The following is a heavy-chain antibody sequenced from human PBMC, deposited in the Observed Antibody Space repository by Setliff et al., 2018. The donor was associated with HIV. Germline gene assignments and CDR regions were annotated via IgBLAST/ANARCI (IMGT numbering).Heavy chain of an antibody. V-gene: IGHV2-5*01. Sequence: TLSLTCTVSGGSISGHYWSWIRQPPGKALEWLALIYWNDDKRYSPSLKSRLTISKDTSKSQVVLTMTNMDPVDTATYYCARYSSGHSDYYYYYMDVWGKGTTVTVSS. CDR3: ARYSSGHSDYYYYYMDV. CDR1: GGSISGHYW. J-gene: IGHJ6*03. D-gene: IGHD6-19*01. CDR2: IYWNDDK.